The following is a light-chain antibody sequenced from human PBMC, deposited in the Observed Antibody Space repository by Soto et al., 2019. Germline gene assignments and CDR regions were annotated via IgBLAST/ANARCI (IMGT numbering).Light chain of an antibody. Sequence: QSALTQPASVSGSPGQSITISCTGTSSDVGGYNYVSWYQQHPGKAPKLMIYDVSNRPSGVSNSFSGSKSGNTASLTISGLQAEVEADYYCSSYTSSSTLDVVFGGGTKLTVL. V-gene: IGLV2-14*01. CDR3: SSYTSSSTLDVV. CDR1: SSDVGGYNY. J-gene: IGLJ2*01. CDR2: DVS.